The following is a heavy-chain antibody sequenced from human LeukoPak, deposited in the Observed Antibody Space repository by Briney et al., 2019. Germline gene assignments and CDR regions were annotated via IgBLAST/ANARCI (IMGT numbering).Heavy chain of an antibody. J-gene: IGHJ4*02. CDR2: INHSGST. V-gene: IGHV4-34*01. D-gene: IGHD5-18*01. CDR1: GGSFSGYY. Sequence: PSETLSLTCAVYGGSFSGYYWSWIRQPPGKGLEWLGEINHSGSTNYNPSLKSRVTILVDTSKNQFSLKLSSVTAADTAVYYCARWGLADSYGPHYFDYGGQGTLVTVSS. CDR3: ARWGLADSYGPHYFDY.